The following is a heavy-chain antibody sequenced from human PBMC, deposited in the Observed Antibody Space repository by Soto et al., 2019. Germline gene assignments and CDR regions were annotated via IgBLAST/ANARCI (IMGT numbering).Heavy chain of an antibody. CDR3: AHPRGYGVFDAYDI. CDR1: GFTFSTYA. CDR2: LTPSGGET. J-gene: IGHJ3*02. V-gene: IGHV3-23*01. Sequence: GGSLRLSCVASGFTFSTYAMSWVRQAPGKGLEWVSALTPSGGETYYADSVKGRFTISRDNSMNALYLQMNSLRIEDTAVYYCAHPRGYGVFDAYDIWGQGTMVTISS. D-gene: IGHD4-17*01.